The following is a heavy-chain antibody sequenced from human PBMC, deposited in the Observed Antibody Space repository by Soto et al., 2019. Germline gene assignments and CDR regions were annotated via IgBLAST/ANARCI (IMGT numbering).Heavy chain of an antibody. CDR1: GGTFGSYA. D-gene: IGHD2-2*01. Sequence: QVQLVQSGAEVKKPGSSVKVSCKASGGTFGSYAISWVRQAPGQGLEWMGGIIPISGTANYAQKFQGRVTIAADESTSTAFMELSSLRSEDTAVYYCARSQGSSTSLDIYYYSYYGMDVWGQGTTVTGSS. CDR2: IIPISGTA. J-gene: IGHJ6*02. V-gene: IGHV1-69*01. CDR3: ARSQGSSTSLDIYYYSYYGMDV.